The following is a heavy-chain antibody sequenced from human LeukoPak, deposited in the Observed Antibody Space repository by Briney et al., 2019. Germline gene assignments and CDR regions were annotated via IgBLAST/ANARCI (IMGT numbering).Heavy chain of an antibody. D-gene: IGHD3-10*01. CDR3: ARSPRGVSYFDC. CDR2: IYSGGSI. J-gene: IGHJ4*02. V-gene: IGHV3-66*01. CDR1: GFTVSSYY. Sequence: GGSLRLSCAPSGFTVSSYYMSWVRQAPGKGLEWVSVIYSGGSIYYTDPVKGRFTISRDDSKNTLYLQMNCLRAEDTAVYYCARSPRGVSYFDCWGQGTLVTVSS.